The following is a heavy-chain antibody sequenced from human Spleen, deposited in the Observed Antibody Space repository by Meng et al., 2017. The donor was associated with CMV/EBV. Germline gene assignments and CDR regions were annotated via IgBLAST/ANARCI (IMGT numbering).Heavy chain of an antibody. CDR2: ISGSGGST. CDR3: ARVNGGGTRHHLHDDGLDV. V-gene: IGHV3-23*01. CDR1: ATSDFTFSAYG. Sequence: GESLKISCVASATSDFTFSAYGMSWVRQAPGKGLEWVSAISGSGGSTYYADSVKGRFTISRDNSKNTLYLQMNSLRAEDTAVYYCARVNGGGTRHHLHDDGLDVWGQGTTVTVSS. J-gene: IGHJ6*02. D-gene: IGHD1-14*01.